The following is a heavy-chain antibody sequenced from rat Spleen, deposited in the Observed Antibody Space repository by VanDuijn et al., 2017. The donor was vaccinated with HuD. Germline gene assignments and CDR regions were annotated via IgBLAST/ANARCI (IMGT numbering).Heavy chain of an antibody. CDR3: TRDRVTIPFAY. Sequence: EVQLVESGGGLVQPGRSLKLSCAASGFTFSNYGMAWVRQAPTKGLEWVATISYDGSSIYYPDSVKGRFTISRHNTQNTLYLQMNSLRSEDTATYYCTRDRVTIPFAYWGQGTLVTVSS. D-gene: IGHD1-10*01. V-gene: IGHV5-29*01. CDR2: ISYDGSSI. J-gene: IGHJ3*01. CDR1: GFTFSNYG.